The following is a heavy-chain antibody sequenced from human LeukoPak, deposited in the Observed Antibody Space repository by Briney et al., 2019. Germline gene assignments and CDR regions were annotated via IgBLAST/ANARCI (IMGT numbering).Heavy chain of an antibody. CDR1: GDSISSGGYS. CDR3: ASTYYYDSSGYYPSPYFDY. J-gene: IGHJ4*02. D-gene: IGHD3-22*01. CDR2: IYQSGST. Sequence: PSETLSLTCAVSGDSISSGGYSGRWIRQPRGRGREWIVYIYQSGSTYYNPSLKSRITISVDRSKNQFSLKLSSVTAADTAVYYCASTYYYDSSGYYPSPYFDYWGQGTLVTVSS. V-gene: IGHV4-30-2*01.